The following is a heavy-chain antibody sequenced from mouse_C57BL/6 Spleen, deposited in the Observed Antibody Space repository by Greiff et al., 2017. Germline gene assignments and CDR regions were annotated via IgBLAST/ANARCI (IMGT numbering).Heavy chain of an antibody. V-gene: IGHV5-17*01. CDR2: ISSGSSTI. CDR3: ASSSYGNYDY. CDR1: GFTFSDYG. J-gene: IGHJ2*01. Sequence: EVKLVESGGGLVKPGGSLTLSCAASGFTFSDYGMHWVRQAPETGLEWVAYISSGSSTIYYADTVKGRFTISRDPAKNTLFLQMTSLRSEDTARYYCASSSYGNYDYWGQGTTLTVSS. D-gene: IGHD2-10*01.